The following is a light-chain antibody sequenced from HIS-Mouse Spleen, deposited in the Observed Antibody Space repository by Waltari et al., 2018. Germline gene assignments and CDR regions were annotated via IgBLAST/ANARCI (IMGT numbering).Light chain of an antibody. CDR1: SSDVGGYNY. V-gene: IGLV2-14*01. CDR2: AVS. CDR3: SSYTSSSTLV. J-gene: IGLJ2*01. Sequence: QSALTQPASVSGSPGQSITISCTGTSSDVGGYNYVSWYQQHPGKAPKLMICAVSNRPSGVSNRFSGSKAGNTASLTISGLQAEDEADYYCSSYTSSSTLVVGGGTKLTVL.